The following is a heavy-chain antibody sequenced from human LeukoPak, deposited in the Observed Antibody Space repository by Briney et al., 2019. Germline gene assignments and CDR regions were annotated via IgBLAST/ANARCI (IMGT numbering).Heavy chain of an antibody. V-gene: IGHV3-48*03. CDR3: ARDTGLHNFDY. J-gene: IGHJ4*02. Sequence: PGGSLRLSCAASGFIFSSFEMTWVRQAPGKGLEWVSYISSRGSTINYADSVRGRFTITRDDAKKSLYLQMNSLRAEDTAVYYCARDTGLHNFDYWGQGTLVTVSS. D-gene: IGHD1-1*01. CDR1: GFIFSSFE. CDR2: ISSRGSTI.